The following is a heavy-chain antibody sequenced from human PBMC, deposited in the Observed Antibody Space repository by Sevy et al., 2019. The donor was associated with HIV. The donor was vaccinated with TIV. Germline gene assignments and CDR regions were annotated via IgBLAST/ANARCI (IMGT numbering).Heavy chain of an antibody. D-gene: IGHD3-16*02. CDR3: AREGGSYRYTHTDY. CDR1: GFTFSSYA. J-gene: IGHJ4*02. Sequence: GGSLRLSCAASGFTFSSYAMHWVRQAPGKGLEWVAVISYDGSNKYYADSVKGRFTISRDNSKNTLYLQMNSLGAEDTAVYYCAREGGSYRYTHTDYWGQGTLVTVSS. V-gene: IGHV3-30*04. CDR2: ISYDGSNK.